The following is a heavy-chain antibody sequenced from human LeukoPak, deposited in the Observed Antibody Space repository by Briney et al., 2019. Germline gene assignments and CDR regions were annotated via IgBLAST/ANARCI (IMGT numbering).Heavy chain of an antibody. Sequence: PGGSLRLSCAASGFTFSSYAMSWVRQAPGKGLEWVSAISGSGGSTYYADSVKGRFTISRDNSKNTAYLQMNSLKTEDTAVYYCSHGDYVSGYWGQGTLVTVSS. CDR3: SHGDYVSGY. D-gene: IGHD4-17*01. CDR1: GFTFSSYA. J-gene: IGHJ4*02. V-gene: IGHV3-23*01. CDR2: ISGSGGST.